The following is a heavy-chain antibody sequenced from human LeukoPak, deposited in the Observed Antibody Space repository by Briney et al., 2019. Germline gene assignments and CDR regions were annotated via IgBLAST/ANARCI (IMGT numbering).Heavy chain of an antibody. Sequence: GSSVKVSCKASGGTFSSYAISWVRQAPGQGLEWMGRIIPIFGIANYAQKFQGRVTITADKSTSTAYMELSSLRSEDTAVYYCARQGYCSGGGCTGAHWFDPWGQGTLVTVSS. V-gene: IGHV1-69*04. D-gene: IGHD2-15*01. CDR2: IIPIFGIA. CDR1: GGTFSSYA. J-gene: IGHJ5*02. CDR3: ARQGYCSGGGCTGAHWFDP.